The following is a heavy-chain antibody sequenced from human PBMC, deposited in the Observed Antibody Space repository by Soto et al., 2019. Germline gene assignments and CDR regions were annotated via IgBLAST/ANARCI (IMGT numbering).Heavy chain of an antibody. D-gene: IGHD6-6*01. J-gene: IGHJ5*02. CDR2: IYYSGST. Sequence: LSLTCTVSGGSSSSGTYYWNWIRQHPGKGLEWIGYIYYSGSTYYNPSLKSRVTISVDTSKNHFSLKLSSVTAADTAVYFCARHLNSRSFYGWFDPWGQGTLVTVSS. CDR1: GGSSSSGTYY. V-gene: IGHV4-31*03. CDR3: ARHLNSRSFYGWFDP.